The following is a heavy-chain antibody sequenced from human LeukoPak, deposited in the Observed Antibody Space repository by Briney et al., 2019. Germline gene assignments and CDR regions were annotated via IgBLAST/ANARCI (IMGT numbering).Heavy chain of an antibody. J-gene: IGHJ5*02. CDR3: ARDPFLREAARPGGWFDP. D-gene: IGHD6-6*01. Sequence: SETLSLTCTVSGYSISSGYYWGWIRQPPGKGLEWIGSIYHSGSTYYNPSLKSRVTISVDTSKNQFSLKLSSVTAADTAVYYCARDPFLREAARPGGWFDPWGQGTLATVSS. CDR2: IYHSGST. CDR1: GYSISSGYY. V-gene: IGHV4-38-2*02.